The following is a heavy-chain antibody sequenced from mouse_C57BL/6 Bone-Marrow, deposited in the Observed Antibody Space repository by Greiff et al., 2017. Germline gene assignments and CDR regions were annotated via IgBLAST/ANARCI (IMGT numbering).Heavy chain of an antibody. D-gene: IGHD2-1*01. CDR1: GFTFSDAW. CDR2: IRNKANNHAT. J-gene: IGHJ3*01. V-gene: IGHV6-6*01. Sequence: EVHPVESGGGSVQPGGSMKLSCAASGFTFSDAWMDWVRQSPEKGLEWVAEIRNKANNHATYYAESVKGRFTISRDDSKSSVYLQMNSLRAEDTGIYYCTRHYGNYEFAYWGQGTLVTVSA. CDR3: TRHYGNYEFAY.